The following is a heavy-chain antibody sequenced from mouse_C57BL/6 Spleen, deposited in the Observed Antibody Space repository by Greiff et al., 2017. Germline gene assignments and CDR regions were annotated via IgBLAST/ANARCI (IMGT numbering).Heavy chain of an antibody. V-gene: IGHV1-59*01. CDR1: GYTFTSYW. J-gene: IGHJ4*01. D-gene: IGHD4-1*01. Sequence: QVQLQQPGAELVRPGTSVKLSCKASGYTFTSYWMHWVKQRPGQGLEWIGVIDPSDSYTNYNQKFKGKATLTVDTSSSTADMPLSSLTSEDSAVYYCATKNWNYYAMDYWGQGTSVTVSS. CDR3: ATKNWNYYAMDY. CDR2: IDPSDSYT.